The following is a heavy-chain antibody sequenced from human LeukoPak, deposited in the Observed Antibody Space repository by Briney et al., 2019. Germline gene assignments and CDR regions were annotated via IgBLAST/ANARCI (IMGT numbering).Heavy chain of an antibody. CDR2: IKQDGSEK. J-gene: IGHJ6*03. CDR1: GFTFSSYW. V-gene: IGHV3-7*01. D-gene: IGHD1-26*01. Sequence: GGSLRLSCAASGFTFSSYWMSWVRQAPGKGLEWVANIKQDGSEKYYVDSVKGRFTISRDNAKNSLYLQMNSLRAEDTAVYYCARKGGSYYYYMDVWGKGTTVTVSS. CDR3: ARKGGSYYYYMDV.